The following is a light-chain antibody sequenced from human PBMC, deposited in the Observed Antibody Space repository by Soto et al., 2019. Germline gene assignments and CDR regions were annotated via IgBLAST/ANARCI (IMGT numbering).Light chain of an antibody. J-gene: IGLJ1*01. V-gene: IGLV1-40*01. CDR2: GNG. CDR1: SSKIGAGYD. CDR3: QSYDSSLSVLYV. Sequence: QSVLTQPPSVSGAPGQRVTISCTGSSSKIGAGYDVHWYQHLPGTAPKLLIYGNGNRPSGVPDRFSGSKSGTSASLAITVLQAEDEADYYCQSYDSSLSVLYVFGTGTKVTVL.